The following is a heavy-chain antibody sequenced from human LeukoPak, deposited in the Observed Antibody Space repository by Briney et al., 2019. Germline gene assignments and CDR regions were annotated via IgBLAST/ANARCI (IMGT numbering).Heavy chain of an antibody. CDR2: IYYSGST. Sequence: SETLSLTCTVSGGSISSGGYYWSWIRQHPGKGLEWIGYIYYSGSTYYNPSLKSRVTISVDTFKNQFSLKLSSVTAADTAVYYCARGGSSTSQFDYWGQGTLVTVSS. D-gene: IGHD2-2*01. CDR3: ARGGSSTSQFDY. V-gene: IGHV4-31*03. J-gene: IGHJ4*02. CDR1: GGSISSGGYY.